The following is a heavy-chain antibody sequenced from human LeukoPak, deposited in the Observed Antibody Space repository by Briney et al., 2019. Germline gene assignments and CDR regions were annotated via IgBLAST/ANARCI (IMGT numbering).Heavy chain of an antibody. CDR1: GFTFSDHW. Sequence: GGSLRLSCVASGFTFSDHWMSWVRQAPGKGLEWVANIKQDGSDKYYVDSVKGRFTISRDNAKNSLYLQMNSLRDEDTAVHFCARWGGGSCYDYWGQGTLVAVSS. V-gene: IGHV3-7*01. CDR2: IKQDGSDK. CDR3: ARWGGGSCYDY. J-gene: IGHJ4*02. D-gene: IGHD2-15*01.